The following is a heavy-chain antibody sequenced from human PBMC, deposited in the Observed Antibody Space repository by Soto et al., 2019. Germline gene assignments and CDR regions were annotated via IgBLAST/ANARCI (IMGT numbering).Heavy chain of an antibody. CDR3: ARSAVRDQRDSSGWPILFNYFDY. V-gene: IGHV1-46*01. J-gene: IGHJ4*02. D-gene: IGHD6-19*01. Sequence: ASVKVSCKASGYTFTSYYMHWVRQAPGQGLEWMGIINPSGGSTSYAQKFQGRVTMTRDKSKNQFSLKLSSVTAADTAVYYCARSAVRDQRDSSGWPILFNYFDYWGQGTLVTVSS. CDR1: GYTFTSYY. CDR2: INPSGGST.